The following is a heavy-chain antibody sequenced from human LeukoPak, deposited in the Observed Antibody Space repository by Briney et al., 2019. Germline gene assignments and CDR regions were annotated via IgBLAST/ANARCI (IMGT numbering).Heavy chain of an antibody. CDR2: ITTDGRST. Sequence: GGSLRLSCAASGFTLSDHYMSWIRQSPGKGLEWVSAITTDGRSTYYADSVKGRFTISRDNSKNTLYLQMNSLRAEDTALYYCAKGSSTTCPCYRDYWGQGTLVTVSS. CDR1: GFTLSDHY. V-gene: IGHV3-23*01. D-gene: IGHD2-2*01. J-gene: IGHJ4*02. CDR3: AKGSSTTCPCYRDY.